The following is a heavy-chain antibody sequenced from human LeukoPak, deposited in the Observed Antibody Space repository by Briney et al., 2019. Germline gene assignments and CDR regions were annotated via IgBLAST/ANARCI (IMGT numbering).Heavy chain of an antibody. D-gene: IGHD5-18*01. CDR1: GGSISSYY. J-gene: IGHJ3*02. V-gene: IGHV4-4*09. Sequence: SETLSLTCTVSGGSISSYYWSWIRQPPGKGLEWIGYIYTSGSTNYNPSLKRRVTISVDTSKNQFSLKLSSVTAADTAVYYCARHRRGYSLDAFDIWGQGTMVTVSS. CDR2: IYTSGST. CDR3: ARHRRGYSLDAFDI.